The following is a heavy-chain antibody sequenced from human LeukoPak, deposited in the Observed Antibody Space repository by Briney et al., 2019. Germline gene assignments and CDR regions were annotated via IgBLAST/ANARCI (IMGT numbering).Heavy chain of an antibody. J-gene: IGHJ3*02. CDR2: ISSSSSYI. CDR1: GFTFSSYS. D-gene: IGHD2-2*01. Sequence: GGSLRLSCAASGFTFSSYSMNCVRQAPGKGLEWVSSISSSSSYIYYADSVKGRFTISRDNAKNSLYLQMNSLRAEDTAVYYCARKAPDIVVVPAAPWAFDIWGQGTMVTVSS. V-gene: IGHV3-21*01. CDR3: ARKAPDIVVVPAAPWAFDI.